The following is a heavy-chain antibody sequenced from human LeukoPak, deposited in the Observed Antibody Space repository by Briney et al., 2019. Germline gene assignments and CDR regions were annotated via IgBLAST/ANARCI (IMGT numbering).Heavy chain of an antibody. J-gene: IGHJ5*02. CDR3: ASSWAPNNWFDP. CDR2: FDPEDGET. CDR1: GYTLTELS. V-gene: IGHV1-24*01. Sequence: ASVKVSCKVSGYTLTELSMHWVRQAPGKGLEWMGGFDPEDGETIYAQKFQGGVTMTEDTSTDTAYMELSSLRSEDTAVYYCASSWAPNNWFDPWGQGTLVTVSS. D-gene: IGHD6-13*01.